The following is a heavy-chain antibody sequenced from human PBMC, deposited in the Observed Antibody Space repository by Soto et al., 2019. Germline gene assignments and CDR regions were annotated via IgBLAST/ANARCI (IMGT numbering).Heavy chain of an antibody. CDR1: GFTFSSYA. V-gene: IGHV3-23*01. CDR3: ATVDTAMVGGYFDY. Sequence: GGSLRLSCAASGFTFSSYAMSWVRQAPGKGLEWVSAISGSGGSTYYADSVKGRFTISRDNSKNTLYLQMNSLRAEDTAVYYCATVDTAMVGGYFDYWGQGTLVTVSS. CDR2: ISGSGGST. J-gene: IGHJ4*02. D-gene: IGHD5-18*01.